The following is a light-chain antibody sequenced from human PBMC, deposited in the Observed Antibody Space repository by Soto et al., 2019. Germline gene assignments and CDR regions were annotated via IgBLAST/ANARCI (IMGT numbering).Light chain of an antibody. Sequence: QSALTQPASVSGSPGQSITISCTGTSSDIGAYNSVSWYQQHPGKAPKLMIYEVSNRPSGVSNRFSASKSGNTASPTISGLQAEDEADYYCSSRTTSNPYVFGTGTKVTVL. CDR3: SSRTTSNPYV. J-gene: IGLJ1*01. CDR1: SSDIGAYNS. V-gene: IGLV2-14*01. CDR2: EVS.